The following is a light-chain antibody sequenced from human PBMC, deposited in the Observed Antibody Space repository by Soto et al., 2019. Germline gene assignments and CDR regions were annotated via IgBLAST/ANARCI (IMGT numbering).Light chain of an antibody. CDR2: DAS. J-gene: IGKJ4*01. CDR1: QSIITW. Sequence: DIQMTQSPSTLPASVGDRVTITCRASQSIITWLAWFQQAPGKAPKILISDASSLKSGVPSRFSGSGSGTEFTLTISSLQPDDFATYYGQQYHIYPLTFGGGTKVEI. V-gene: IGKV1-5*01. CDR3: QQYHIYPLT.